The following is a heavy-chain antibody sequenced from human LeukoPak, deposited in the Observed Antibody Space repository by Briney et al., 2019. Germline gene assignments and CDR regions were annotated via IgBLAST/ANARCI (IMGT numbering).Heavy chain of an antibody. CDR2: IYYSGST. Sequence: SETLSLTCTVSGGSISSYYWSWIRQPPGKGLEWIGYIYYSGSTNYNPSLKSRVTISVDTSKNQFSLKLSSVTAADTAVYYCARVGILNWFDPWGQGTLVTVSS. V-gene: IGHV4-59*01. J-gene: IGHJ5*02. CDR3: ARVGILNWFDP. CDR1: GGSISSYY.